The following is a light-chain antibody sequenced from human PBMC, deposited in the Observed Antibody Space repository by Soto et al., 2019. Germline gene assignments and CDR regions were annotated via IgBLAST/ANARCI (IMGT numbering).Light chain of an antibody. V-gene: IGLV1-51*01. CDR3: GTWDDRLNGYV. J-gene: IGLJ1*01. Sequence: QSVLTQPPSVSAAPGQKVTISCSGGRXNIGDNSVSWYQQLPGEAPKLLIDDNDLRPSGIPDRFSGSRSGTSATLAITGLQTGDEADYYCGTWDDRLNGYVFGTGTKLTVL. CDR2: DND. CDR1: RXNIGDNS.